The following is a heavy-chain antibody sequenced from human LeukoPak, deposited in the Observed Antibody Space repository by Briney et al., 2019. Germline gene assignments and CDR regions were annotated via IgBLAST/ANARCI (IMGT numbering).Heavy chain of an antibody. CDR1: GFTVSSNY. CDR3: ARSYCSGGSCYLPNFDY. D-gene: IGHD2-15*01. Sequence: GGSLRLSCAASGFTVSSNYMSWVRQAPGKGLEWVSVIYSGGSTYYADSVKGRFTISRDNSKNTLYLQMNSLRAEDTAVYYCARSYCSGGSCYLPNFDYWGQGTLSPSPQ. V-gene: IGHV3-66*01. J-gene: IGHJ4*02. CDR2: IYSGGST.